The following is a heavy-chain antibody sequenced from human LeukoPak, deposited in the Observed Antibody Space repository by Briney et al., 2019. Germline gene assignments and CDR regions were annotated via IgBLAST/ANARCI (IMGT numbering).Heavy chain of an antibody. CDR1: GFTFSSYA. J-gene: IGHJ4*02. CDR2: ISGSGGST. V-gene: IGHV3-23*01. CDR3: AKDGPGIVVVPAALFDY. Sequence: GGSLRLSCAASGFTFSSYAMSWVRQAPGKGLEWVSAISGSGGSTYYADSVKGRFTISRDNSKNTLYLQMNSLRAEDTAVYYCAKDGPGIVVVPAALFDYWGQGTLVTVSS. D-gene: IGHD2-2*01.